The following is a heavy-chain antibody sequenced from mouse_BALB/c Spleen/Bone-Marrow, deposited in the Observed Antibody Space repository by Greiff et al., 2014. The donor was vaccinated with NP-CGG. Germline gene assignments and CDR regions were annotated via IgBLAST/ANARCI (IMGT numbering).Heavy chain of an antibody. CDR2: IYPGSGST. D-gene: IGHD2-14*01. J-gene: IGHJ4*01. CDR1: GYTFTSYW. V-gene: IGHV1S22*01. Sequence: LKESGSELVRPGASVKLSCKASGYTFTSYWMHWVKQRPGRGLEWIGNIYPGSGSTNYDEKFKSKATLTVDTSSSTAYMQLSSLTSEDSAVYYCTREVRRYAMDYWGQGTSVTVSS. CDR3: TREVRRYAMDY.